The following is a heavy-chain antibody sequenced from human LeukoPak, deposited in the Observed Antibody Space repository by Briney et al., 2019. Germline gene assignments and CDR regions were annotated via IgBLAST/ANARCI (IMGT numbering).Heavy chain of an antibody. CDR1: GGTFSSYA. CDR3: ARGTTVVNDLDY. Sequence: ASVKASCKASGGTFSSYAISWVRQAPGQGLEWMGGIIPIFGTANYAQKFQGRVTITADKSTSTAYMELSSLRSEDTAVYYCARGTTVVNDLDYWGQGTLVTVSS. CDR2: IIPIFGTA. V-gene: IGHV1-69*06. J-gene: IGHJ4*02. D-gene: IGHD4-23*01.